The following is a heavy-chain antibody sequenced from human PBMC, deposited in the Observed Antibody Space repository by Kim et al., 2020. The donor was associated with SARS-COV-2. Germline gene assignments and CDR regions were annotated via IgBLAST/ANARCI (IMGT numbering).Heavy chain of an antibody. V-gene: IGHV4-59*01. CDR2: IYYSGST. CDR1: GGSISSYY. J-gene: IGHJ5*02. Sequence: SETLSLTCTVSGGSISSYYWSWIRQPPGKGLEWIGYIYYSGSTNYNPSLKSRVTISVDTSKNQFSLKLSSVTAADTAVYYCARGGASTYYDIGWFDPWGQGTLVTVSS. CDR3: ARGGASTYYDIGWFDP. D-gene: IGHD3-9*01.